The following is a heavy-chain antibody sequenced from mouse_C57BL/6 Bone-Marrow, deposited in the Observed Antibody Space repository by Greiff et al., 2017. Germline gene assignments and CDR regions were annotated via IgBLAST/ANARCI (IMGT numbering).Heavy chain of an antibody. CDR1: GFTFSSYA. CDR3: ARCRNYGFAY. J-gene: IGHJ3*01. Sequence: EVKLMESGGGLVKPGGSLKLSCAASGFTFSSYAMSWVRQTPEKRLEWVATISDGGSYTYYPDNVKGRFTISRDNAKNNLYLQMSHLKSEDTAMYYCARCRNYGFAYWGQGTLVTVSA. V-gene: IGHV5-4*03. CDR2: ISDGGSYT. D-gene: IGHD2-1*01.